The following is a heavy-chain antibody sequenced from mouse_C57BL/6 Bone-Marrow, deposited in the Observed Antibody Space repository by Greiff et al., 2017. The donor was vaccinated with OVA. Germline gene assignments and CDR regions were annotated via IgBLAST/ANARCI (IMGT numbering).Heavy chain of an antibody. V-gene: IGHV1-55*01. CDR1: GYTFTSYW. CDR3: SALYSSGSSPFDD. CDR2: IYPGSGST. D-gene: IGHD1-1*01. J-gene: IGHJ2*01. Sequence: QVQLQQPGAELVKPGASVKMSCKASGYTFTSYWITWVKQRPGQGLEWIGDIYPGSGSTNYNEKFKSKATLTVDTSSTTAYLQLSSLTSADSAVYYCSALYSSGSSPFDDRGQGTTLTVS.